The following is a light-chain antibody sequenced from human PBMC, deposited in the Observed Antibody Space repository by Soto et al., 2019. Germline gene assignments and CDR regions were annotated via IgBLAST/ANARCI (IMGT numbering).Light chain of an antibody. CDR1: ESVDIY. Sequence: ETVLTQSPATLSLSPGERATLSCRASESVDIYLAWYQQKPGQPPRLLIYDASNRVTGVPRSFSRSGSGTDFTLTISSLQPKDFAVYYYQQRRNWPPITFGQGTRLEIK. CDR3: QQRRNWPPIT. J-gene: IGKJ5*01. CDR2: DAS. V-gene: IGKV3-11*01.